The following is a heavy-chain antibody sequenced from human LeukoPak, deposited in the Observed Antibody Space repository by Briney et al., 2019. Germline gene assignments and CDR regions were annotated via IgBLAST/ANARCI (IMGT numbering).Heavy chain of an antibody. J-gene: IGHJ4*02. V-gene: IGHV3-23*01. CDR2: ISGSGGST. CDR1: GFTFSSYA. D-gene: IGHD1-26*01. CDR3: ARGLTPIRWELPNFDY. Sequence: SGGSLRLSCAASGFTFSSYAMSWVRQAPGKGLEWVSAISGSGGSTYYADSVKGRFTISIDNSKNTLYLQMNSLRAEDTAVYYCARGLTPIRWELPNFDYWGQGTLVTVSS.